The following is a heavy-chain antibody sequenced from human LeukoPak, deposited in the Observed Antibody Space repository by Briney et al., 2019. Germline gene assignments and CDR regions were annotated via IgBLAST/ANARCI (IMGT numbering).Heavy chain of an antibody. J-gene: IGHJ3*02. CDR1: GFIFSTYA. D-gene: IGHD3-16*02. CDR3: ARPAPPGGIVHGFHI. V-gene: IGHV3-30*03. Sequence: GGSLRLSCAASGFIFSTYAMHWVRQAPGKGLEWVAIISYDGNYRNYADSVKGRFTISRDNSKNTLHLQMNSLGAEDTAVYYCARPAPPGGIVHGFHIWGQGTMVTVSS. CDR2: ISYDGNYR.